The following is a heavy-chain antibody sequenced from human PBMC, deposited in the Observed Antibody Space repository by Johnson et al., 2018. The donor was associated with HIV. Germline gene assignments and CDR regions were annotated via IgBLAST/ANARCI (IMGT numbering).Heavy chain of an antibody. J-gene: IGHJ3*02. D-gene: IGHD6-19*01. V-gene: IGHV3-25*05. CDR2: GNPNGTYT. CDR3: ARDRRNRQWQRLDAFDI. CDR1: QFTCSHQY. Sequence: QLVESGGGLAKPAWSPRLSCEASQFTCSHQYMNCVRQGRGNGLELVGQGNPNGTYTYLRDSVKGRFTISRDNSKNTLYLQMNSLRAEDTAFYYCARDRRNRQWQRLDAFDIWGQGTMVIVSS.